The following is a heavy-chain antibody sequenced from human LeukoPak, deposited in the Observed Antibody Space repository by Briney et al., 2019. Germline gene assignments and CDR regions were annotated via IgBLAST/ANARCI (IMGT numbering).Heavy chain of an antibody. CDR2: ISSSSSSI. CDR1: GFTFSSYY. V-gene: IGHV3-48*02. J-gene: IGHJ6*02. CDR3: VRDFSKWGVPSGMDV. Sequence: GGSLRLSCAASGFTFSSYYMNWVRQAPGKGLEWISYISSSSSSISYADSVKGRFTISRDNAKNLVYLQMNSLRDEDTAVYCCVRDFSKWGVPSGMDVWGQGTTVTVSS. D-gene: IGHD1-26*01.